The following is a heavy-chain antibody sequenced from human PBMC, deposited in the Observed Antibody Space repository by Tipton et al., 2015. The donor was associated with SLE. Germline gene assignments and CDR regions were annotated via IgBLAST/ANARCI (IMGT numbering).Heavy chain of an antibody. V-gene: IGHV3-23*01. CDR3: AKDGGTSGYDFFYFDY. Sequence: SLRLSCAASGFTFSSYGMSWVRQAPGKGLEWVSGISSSDGRTYYADSVKGRFTISRDNSKNTLYLQMNTLRAEDTAIYYCAKDGGTSGYDFFYFDYWGQGTLVTVSS. D-gene: IGHD5-12*01. J-gene: IGHJ4*02. CDR2: ISSSDGRT. CDR1: GFTFSSYG.